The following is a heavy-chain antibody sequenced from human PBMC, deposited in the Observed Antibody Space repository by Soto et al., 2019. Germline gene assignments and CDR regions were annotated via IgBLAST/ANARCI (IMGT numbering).Heavy chain of an antibody. CDR3: ARGGDYDFWSGYYQNYYYYYMDV. CDR2: INHSGST. J-gene: IGHJ6*03. CDR1: GGSFSGYY. V-gene: IGHV4-34*01. D-gene: IGHD3-3*01. Sequence: SETLSLTCAVYGGSFSGYYWSWIRQPPGKGLEWIGEINHSGSTNYNPSLKSRVTISVDTSKNQFSLKLSSVTAADTAVYYCARGGDYDFWSGYYQNYYYYYMDVWGKGTTVTVSS.